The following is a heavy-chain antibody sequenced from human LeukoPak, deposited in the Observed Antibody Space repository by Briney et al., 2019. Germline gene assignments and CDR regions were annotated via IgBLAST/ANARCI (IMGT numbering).Heavy chain of an antibody. V-gene: IGHV1-46*01. CDR2: INPSGGST. J-gene: IGHJ4*02. Sequence: ASVKVSCKASGYTFTSYYMHWVRQAPGQGLEWMGIINPSGGSTSYAQKFQGRVTMTRDMSTSTVYMELSSLRSEDTAVYYCARLVRGYYYFDYWGQGTLVTVSS. CDR1: GYTFTSYY. CDR3: ARLVRGYYYFDY. D-gene: IGHD3-3*01.